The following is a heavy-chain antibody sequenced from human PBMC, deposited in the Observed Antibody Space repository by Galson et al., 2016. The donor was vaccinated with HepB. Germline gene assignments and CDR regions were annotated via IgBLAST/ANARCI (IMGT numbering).Heavy chain of an antibody. CDR1: GGSLSTRNW. J-gene: IGHJ5*02. CDR3: ARLPYLETTGYPNWIDP. V-gene: IGHV4-4*02. D-gene: IGHD5-12*01. Sequence: SETLSLTCAVSGGSLSTRNWWSWIRQTPGKGLEWIGEIYNTGTTNYNPSLKSRITMSLDKSKNQFSLKLRSVTAADTAVYFCARLPYLETTGYPNWIDPWGQGALVTVSS. CDR2: IYNTGTT.